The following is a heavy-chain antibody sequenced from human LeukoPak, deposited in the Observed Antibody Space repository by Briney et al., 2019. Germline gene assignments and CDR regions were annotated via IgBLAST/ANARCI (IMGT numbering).Heavy chain of an antibody. D-gene: IGHD2-2*01. CDR2: TNHSGST. CDR3: ARGGYCSSTSCYRYFDY. Sequence: SETLSLTCAVYGGSFSGYYWSWIRQPPGKGLEWIGETNHSGSTNYNPSLKSRVTTSVDTSKNQFSLKLSSVTAADTAVYYCARGGYCSSTSCYRYFDYWGQGTLVTVSS. CDR1: GGSFSGYY. J-gene: IGHJ4*02. V-gene: IGHV4-34*01.